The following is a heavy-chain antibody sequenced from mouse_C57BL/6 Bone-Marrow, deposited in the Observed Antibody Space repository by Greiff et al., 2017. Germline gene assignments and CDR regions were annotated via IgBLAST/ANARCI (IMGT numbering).Heavy chain of an antibody. V-gene: IGHV5-4*01. CDR3: ARDRQLGRFAY. D-gene: IGHD4-1*02. J-gene: IGHJ3*01. CDR1: GFTFSSYA. CDR2: ISDGGSYT. Sequence: EVHLVESGGGLVKPGGSLKLSCAASGFTFSSYAMSWVRQTPEKRLEWVATISDGGSYTYYPDNVKGRFTISRDNAKNNLYLQMSHLKSEDTAMYYCARDRQLGRFAYWGQGTLVTVSA.